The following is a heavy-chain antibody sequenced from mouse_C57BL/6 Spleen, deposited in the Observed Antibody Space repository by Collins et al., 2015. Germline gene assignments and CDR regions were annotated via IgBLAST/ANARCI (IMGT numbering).Heavy chain of an antibody. V-gene: IGHV1-76*01. J-gene: IGHJ2*01. CDR3: ASASSTFHYFDY. Sequence: QVQLKQSGAELVRPGASVKLSCKASGYTFTDYYINWVKQRPGQGLEWIARIYPGSGNTYYNEKFKGKATLTAEKSSSTAYMQLSSLTSEDSAVYFCASASSTFHYFDYWGQGTTLTVSS. CDR2: IYPGSGNT. CDR1: GYTFTDYY.